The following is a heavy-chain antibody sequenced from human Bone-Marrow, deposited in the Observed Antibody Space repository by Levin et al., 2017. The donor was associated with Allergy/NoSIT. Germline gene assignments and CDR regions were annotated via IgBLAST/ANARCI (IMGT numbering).Heavy chain of an antibody. CDR1: GFTVGNNY. CDR2: IYSGGST. V-gene: IGHV3-66*01. J-gene: IGHJ4*02. D-gene: IGHD6-13*01. Sequence: GGSLRLSCAVSGFTVGNNYMSWVRQAPGKGLEWVSLIYSGGSTYYADSVKGRFTIYRDSSKNTLYLQMNNLRVEDTAVYYCARDPPGVAAAGSGYWGQGTLVTVSS. CDR3: ARDPPGVAAAGSGY.